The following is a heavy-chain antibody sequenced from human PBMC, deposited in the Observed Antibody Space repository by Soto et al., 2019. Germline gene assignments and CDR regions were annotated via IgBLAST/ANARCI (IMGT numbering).Heavy chain of an antibody. Sequence: QVQLQESGPGLVKPSQTLSLTYTVSGGSISSGGDYWSWIRQHPGKGLEWIGYIYYSGSTYYNPSLKSRVTISVDTSKNRFSLMLSCVTAADTAVYYCARGRMTTVTTAGNFDYWGQGTLVTVSS. J-gene: IGHJ4*02. V-gene: IGHV4-31*03. CDR1: GGSISSGGDY. D-gene: IGHD4-17*01. CDR2: IYYSGST. CDR3: ARGRMTTVTTAGNFDY.